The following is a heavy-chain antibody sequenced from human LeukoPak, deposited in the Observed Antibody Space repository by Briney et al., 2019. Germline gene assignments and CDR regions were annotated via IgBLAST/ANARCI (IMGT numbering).Heavy chain of an antibody. D-gene: IGHD2-2*01. CDR3: ARHSCSSTACTFDY. V-gene: IGHV4-39*01. J-gene: IGHJ4*02. Sequence: SETLSLTCTVSGDSINSDYFWGWIRQPPGKGLEWIGSIYYSGSTYYNPSLKSRITISVDTSKNQFSLKLRSVTAADTALFYCARHSCSSTACTFDYWGQGTLVTVSS. CDR1: GDSINSDYF. CDR2: IYYSGST.